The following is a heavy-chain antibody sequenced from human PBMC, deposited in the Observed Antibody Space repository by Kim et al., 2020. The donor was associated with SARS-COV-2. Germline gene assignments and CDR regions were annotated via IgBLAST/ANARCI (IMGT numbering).Heavy chain of an antibody. D-gene: IGHD1-26*01. Sequence: ESVMGRFTISRDNSKNTLNLQMNSLRAEDTAVYYCAKRSSGYVGATYFDYWGQGTLVTVSS. V-gene: IGHV3-23*02. J-gene: IGHJ4*02. CDR3: AKRSSGYVGATYFDY.